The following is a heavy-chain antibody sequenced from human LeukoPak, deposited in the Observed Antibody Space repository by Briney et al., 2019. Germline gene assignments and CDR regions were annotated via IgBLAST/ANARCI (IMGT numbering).Heavy chain of an antibody. CDR1: GFTFSSYE. V-gene: IGHV3-23*01. CDR2: ISGSGAST. J-gene: IGHJ5*02. CDR3: AKDPWGLDYGGMRWFDP. D-gene: IGHD4-23*01. Sequence: GGSLRLSCAASGFTFSSYEMNWVRQAPGKGLEWVSGISGSGASTYYADSVKGRFTISRDSSKITLYLQMNSLRAEDTAVYYCAKDPWGLDYGGMRWFDPWGQGTLVTVSS.